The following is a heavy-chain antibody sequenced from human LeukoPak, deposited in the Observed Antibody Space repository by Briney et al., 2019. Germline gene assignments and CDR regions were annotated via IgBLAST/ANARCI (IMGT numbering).Heavy chain of an antibody. J-gene: IGHJ6*03. Sequence: GGSLRLSCAASGFTLSNYAVGWVRQAPGKGLEWVSGISGSGGSTYYADSVKGRFTISRDNAKNTLYLQMNGLRAEDTAVYYCAGSYNNYYYYYMDVWGKGTTVTVSS. D-gene: IGHD1-1*01. CDR1: GFTLSNYA. CDR3: AGSYNNYYYYYMDV. CDR2: ISGSGGST. V-gene: IGHV3-23*01.